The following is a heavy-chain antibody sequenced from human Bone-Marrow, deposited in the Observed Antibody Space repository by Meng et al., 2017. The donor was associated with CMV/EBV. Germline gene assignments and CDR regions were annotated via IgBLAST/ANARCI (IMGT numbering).Heavy chain of an antibody. D-gene: IGHD3-3*01. Sequence: GESLKISCAASGFTFSSYGMHWVRQAPGKGLEWVAFIRYDGSNKYYADSVKGRFTISRDNSKNTLYLQMNSLRAEDTAVYYCAKGAIFGRGDYWGQGTLVPVSS. CDR2: IRYDGSNK. CDR3: AKGAIFGRGDY. V-gene: IGHV3-30*02. J-gene: IGHJ4*02. CDR1: GFTFSSYG.